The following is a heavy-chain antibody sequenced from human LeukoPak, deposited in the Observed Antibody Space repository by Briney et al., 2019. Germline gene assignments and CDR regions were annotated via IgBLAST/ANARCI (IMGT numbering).Heavy chain of an antibody. D-gene: IGHD3-3*01. Sequence: ASVKVSCKASGYTFTSYDINWVRQATGQGLEWMGWMNPNSGNTGYAQKFQGRVTITRNTSISTVYMELSSLRSEDTAVYYCARAADFWSGYPFDYWGQGTLATVSS. CDR2: MNPNSGNT. V-gene: IGHV1-8*03. J-gene: IGHJ4*02. CDR3: ARAADFWSGYPFDY. CDR1: GYTFTSYD.